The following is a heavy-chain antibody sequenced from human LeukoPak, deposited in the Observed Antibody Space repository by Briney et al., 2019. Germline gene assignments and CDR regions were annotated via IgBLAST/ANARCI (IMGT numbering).Heavy chain of an antibody. V-gene: IGHV4-39*01. CDR1: GGSISRSNYY. D-gene: IGHD3-22*01. CDR2: VYYSGST. Sequence: SETLSLTCTVSGGSISRSNYYWGWIRQPPGKGLEWIGSVYYSGSTYYNPSLKSRVTISVDTPKNQFSLKLSSVTAADTAVYYCSYDSSGFFYFDYWGQGTLVTVSS. CDR3: SYDSSGFFYFDY. J-gene: IGHJ4*02.